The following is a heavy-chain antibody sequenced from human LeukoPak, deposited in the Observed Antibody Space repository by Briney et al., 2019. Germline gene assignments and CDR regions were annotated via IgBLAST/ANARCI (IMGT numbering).Heavy chain of an antibody. CDR2: ISGSGGST. V-gene: IGHV3-23*01. J-gene: IGHJ4*02. CDR1: GLTFSSYG. CDR3: AKGGCSSSSCYGWDLKYFDY. Sequence: GGSLRLSCAASGLTFSSYGMSWVRQAPGKGLEWVSGISGSGGSTYYADSVKGRFTISRDNSKNTLYLQMNSLRAEDTAVYYCAKGGCSSSSCYGWDLKYFDYWGQGTLVTVSS. D-gene: IGHD2-2*01.